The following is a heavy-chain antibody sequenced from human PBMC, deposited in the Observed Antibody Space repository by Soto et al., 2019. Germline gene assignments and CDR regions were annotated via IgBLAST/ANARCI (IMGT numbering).Heavy chain of an antibody. CDR3: ARALGILTGYVRP. CDR2: IYYSGST. Sequence: SETLSLTCNVSGGSISNRDTYWSWIRRPPGKGLEWIGYIYYSGSTYYNPSLKSRVTFSIDTSKNQFFLNLKSVTAADTAVYYCARALGILTGYVRPWGQGXLVTVSS. D-gene: IGHD3-9*01. V-gene: IGHV4-30-4*08. CDR1: GGSISNRDTY. J-gene: IGHJ5*02.